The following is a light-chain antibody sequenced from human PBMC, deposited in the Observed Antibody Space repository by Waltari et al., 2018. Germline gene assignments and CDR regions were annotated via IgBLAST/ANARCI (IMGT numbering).Light chain of an antibody. Sequence: QSVVTQPPSASGTPGQTVIISCFGSSPNTGSNSVYWYQQFPGAAPKLLIYRYDRRPSGVSDRFSGSASGTSASLAISGLRSEDEADYYCAVWDDSLRNWVFGGGTKLTVL. CDR3: AVWDDSLRNWV. V-gene: IGLV1-47*01. CDR1: SPNTGSNS. CDR2: RYD. J-gene: IGLJ3*02.